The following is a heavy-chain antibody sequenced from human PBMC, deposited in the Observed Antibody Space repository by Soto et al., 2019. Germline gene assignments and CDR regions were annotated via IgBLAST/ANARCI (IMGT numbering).Heavy chain of an antibody. Sequence: GGSLRLSCAASGFTFSSYAMHWVRQAPGKGLEWVAVISYDGSNKYYADSVKGRFTISRDNSKNTLYLQMNSLRAEDTAVYYCARDRISSSSSLSYYYYGMDVWGQGTTVTVSS. D-gene: IGHD6-6*01. CDR3: ARDRISSSSSLSYYYYGMDV. CDR2: ISYDGSNK. J-gene: IGHJ6*02. V-gene: IGHV3-30-3*01. CDR1: GFTFSSYA.